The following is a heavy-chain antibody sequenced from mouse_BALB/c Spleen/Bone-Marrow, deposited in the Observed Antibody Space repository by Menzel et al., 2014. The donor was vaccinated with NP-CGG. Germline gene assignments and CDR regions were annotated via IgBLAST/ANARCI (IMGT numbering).Heavy chain of an antibody. J-gene: IGHJ3*01. CDR2: INPYNGGT. D-gene: IGHD1-1*01. CDR1: GYSFTGYT. Sequence: EVQGVESGPELVKPGVSMKISCKASGYSFTGYTMNWVKQSHGKNLEWIGLINPYNGGTNYNQKFKGKATLTVDKSSSTAYMELLSLTSEDSAVYYCARDYYGFSYGFAYWGQGTLVTVSA. V-gene: IGHV1-18*01. CDR3: ARDYYGFSYGFAY.